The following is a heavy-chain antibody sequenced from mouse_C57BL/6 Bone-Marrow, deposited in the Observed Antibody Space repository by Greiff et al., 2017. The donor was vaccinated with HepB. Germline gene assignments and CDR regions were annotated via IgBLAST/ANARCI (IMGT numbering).Heavy chain of an antibody. CDR1: GYSITSGYY. V-gene: IGHV3-6*01. CDR2: ISYDGSN. CDR3: AGYSLRFAY. Sequence: EVQLVESGPGLVKPSQSLSLTCSVTGYSITSGYYWNWIRQFPGNKLEWMGYISYDGSNNYNPSLKNRISITRDTSKNQFFLKLNSVTTEDTATYYCAGYSLRFAYWGQGTLVTVSA. J-gene: IGHJ3*01. D-gene: IGHD2-14*01.